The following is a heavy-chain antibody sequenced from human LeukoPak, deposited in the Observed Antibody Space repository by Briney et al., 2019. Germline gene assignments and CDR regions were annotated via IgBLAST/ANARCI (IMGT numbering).Heavy chain of an antibody. CDR1: GGSVRSGSFY. CDR2: IYYSGST. D-gene: IGHD5-24*01. CDR3: AREGWLQPHFDY. V-gene: IGHV4-61*01. J-gene: IGHJ4*02. Sequence: PSETLSLTCTVSGGSVRSGSFYWNWIRQPPGKGLEWIGYIYYSGSTNYNPSLKSRVTISVDTSKNQFSLKLSSVTAADTAVYYCAREGWLQPHFDYWGQGTLVTVSS.